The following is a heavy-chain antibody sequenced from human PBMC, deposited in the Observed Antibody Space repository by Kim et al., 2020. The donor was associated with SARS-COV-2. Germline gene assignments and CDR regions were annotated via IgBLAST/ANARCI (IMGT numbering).Heavy chain of an antibody. CDR2: IYYSGST. V-gene: IGHV4-59*08. J-gene: IGHJ2*01. D-gene: IGHD6-19*01. Sequence: SETLSLTCTVSGGSISSYYWSWIRQPPGKGLEWIGYIYYSGSTNYNPSLKSRGTISVATSTNQFPLKLSLGTAADTAAAYCARGCDLWGRGSLVTVPS. CDR1: GGSISSYY. CDR3: ARGCDL.